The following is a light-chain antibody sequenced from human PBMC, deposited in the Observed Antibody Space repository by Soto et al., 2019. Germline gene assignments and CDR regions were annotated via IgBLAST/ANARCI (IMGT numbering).Light chain of an antibody. CDR2: SNN. CDR3: AAWDDSLSGYV. CDR1: SSNIGSNT. J-gene: IGLJ1*01. Sequence: QSVLTQPPSASGTPGQRVTISCSGSSSNIGSNTVNWYQQLPGTAPKLLIYSNNQLPSGVPDRFSGSKSGTSASLAISGLPSEDEADYYCAAWDDSLSGYVFGPGTKVTVL. V-gene: IGLV1-44*01.